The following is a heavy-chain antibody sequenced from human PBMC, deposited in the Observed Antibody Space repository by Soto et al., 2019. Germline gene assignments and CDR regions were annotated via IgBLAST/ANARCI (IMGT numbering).Heavy chain of an antibody. D-gene: IGHD2-15*01. CDR1: GGTFSSYA. J-gene: IGHJ5*02. CDR2: IIPIFGTA. CDR3: ASVYCSGGSCYSGTLLNWFDP. V-gene: IGHV1-69*01. Sequence: QVQLVQSGAEVKKPGSSVKVSCKASGGTFSSYAISWVRQAPGQGLEWMGGIIPIFGTANYAQKFQGRVTITADESTSTAYMGLSSLRAEDTAVYYCASVYCSGGSCYSGTLLNWFDPWGQGTLVTVSS.